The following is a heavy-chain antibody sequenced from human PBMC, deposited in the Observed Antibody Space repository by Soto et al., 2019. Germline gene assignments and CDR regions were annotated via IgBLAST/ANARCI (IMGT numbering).Heavy chain of an antibody. CDR2: ISYDGSNK. D-gene: IGHD1-26*01. CDR3: AKGPHDPLVGAKTGYYFDY. V-gene: IGHV3-30*18. J-gene: IGHJ4*02. Sequence: QVQLVESGGGVVQPGRSLRLSCAASGFTFSSYGTHWVRQAPGKWLEWVAVISYDGSNKYYADSVKGRFTISRDNSKNTLYLQVNSLRAEDTAVYYCAKGPHDPLVGAKTGYYFDYWGQGTLVTVSS. CDR1: GFTFSSYG.